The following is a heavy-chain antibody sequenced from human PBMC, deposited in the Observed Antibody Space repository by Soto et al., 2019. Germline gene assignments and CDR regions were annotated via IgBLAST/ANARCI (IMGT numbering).Heavy chain of an antibody. CDR1: GASISGFY. V-gene: IGHV4-4*07. CDR2: IYATGTT. D-gene: IGHD1-1*01. J-gene: IGHJ5*02. Sequence: SETLSLTCTVSGASISGFYWSWIRKSAGKGLEWIGRIYATGTTDYNPSLKSRVMMSVDTSKKQFSLKLRSVTAADTAAYYCVRDGTKTLRDWFDPWGQGISVTVSS. CDR3: VRDGTKTLRDWFDP.